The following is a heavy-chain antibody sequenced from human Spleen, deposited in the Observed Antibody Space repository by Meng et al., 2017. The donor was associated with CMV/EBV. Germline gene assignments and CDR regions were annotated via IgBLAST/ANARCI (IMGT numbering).Heavy chain of an antibody. CDR3: SRNGGGLDY. D-gene: IGHD3-16*01. Sequence: ASVKVSCKASGYTFTSYGISWVRQAPGQGLEWMGWISAYNGNTNYAQKLQGRVTLTRNTAISTAYMELSSLRSEDTAVYFCSRNGGGLDYWGQGTLVTVSS. J-gene: IGHJ4*02. CDR1: GYTFTSYG. V-gene: IGHV1-18*01. CDR2: ISAYNGNT.